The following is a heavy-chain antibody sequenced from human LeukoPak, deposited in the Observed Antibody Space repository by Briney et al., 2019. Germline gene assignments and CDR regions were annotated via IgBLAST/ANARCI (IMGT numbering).Heavy chain of an antibody. V-gene: IGHV3-21*01. J-gene: IGHJ6*04. CDR3: ARVHRTYYDILTGPGAHYYYGMDV. CDR1: GFTFSSYS. CDR2: ISSSSSYI. Sequence: GGSLRLSCAASGFTFSSYSMNRVRQAPGKGLEWVSFISSSSSYIYYADPVKGRFTIYRDNAKNSLYLQMNSLRAEDTAVYYCARVHRTYYDILTGPGAHYYYGMDVWGKGTTVTVSS. D-gene: IGHD3-9*01.